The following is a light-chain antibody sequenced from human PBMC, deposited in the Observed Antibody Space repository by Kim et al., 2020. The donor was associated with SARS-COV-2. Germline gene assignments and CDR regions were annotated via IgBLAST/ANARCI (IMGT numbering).Light chain of an antibody. J-gene: IGLJ3*02. CDR3: QSYDSSNHWV. Sequence: TVTISSTGSSGSIASNYVQWYQQRPGSAPTTVIYEDNQRPSGVPDRFSGSIDSSSNSASLPISGLKTEDEADYYCQSYDSSNHWVFGGGTQLTVL. CDR2: EDN. V-gene: IGLV6-57*02. CDR1: SGSIASNY.